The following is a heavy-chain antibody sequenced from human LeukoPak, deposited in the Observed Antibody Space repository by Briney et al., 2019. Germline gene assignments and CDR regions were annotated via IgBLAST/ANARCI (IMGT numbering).Heavy chain of an antibody. Sequence: GESLKISCKGSGYSFTSYWIGWVRQMPGKGLEWMGIIYPGDSDTRYSPSFQGQVTISADKSISTAYLQWSSLKASDTAMYYCARFGDDFWSGYYSPPFDYWGQGTLVTVSS. CDR2: IYPGDSDT. D-gene: IGHD3-3*01. CDR1: GYSFTSYW. CDR3: ARFGDDFWSGYYSPPFDY. J-gene: IGHJ4*02. V-gene: IGHV5-51*01.